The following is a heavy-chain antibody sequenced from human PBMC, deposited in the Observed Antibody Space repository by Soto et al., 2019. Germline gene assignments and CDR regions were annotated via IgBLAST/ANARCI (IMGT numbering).Heavy chain of an antibody. Sequence: QVQLVESGGGVVQPGRSLRLSCAASGFTFSSYGMHWVRQAPGKGLEWVAVIWYDGSNKYYADSVKGRFTISRDNSKNTLYRQMNSLRAEDTAVYYCAREGSGRPWGYWGQGTLVTVSS. V-gene: IGHV3-33*01. CDR2: IWYDGSNK. D-gene: IGHD2-15*01. J-gene: IGHJ4*02. CDR3: AREGSGRPWGY. CDR1: GFTFSSYG.